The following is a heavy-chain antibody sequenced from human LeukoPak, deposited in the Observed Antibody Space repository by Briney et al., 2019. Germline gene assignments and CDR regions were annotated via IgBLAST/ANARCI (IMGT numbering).Heavy chain of an antibody. CDR3: ARDWEVMREPYYYYYGMDV. CDR2: IYYSGST. V-gene: IGHV4-31*03. Sequence: PSQTLSLTCTVSGGSISSGGYYWSWIRQHPGKGLEWIGYIYYSGSTYYNPSLKSRVTISVDTSKNQFSLKLSSVTAADTAVYYCARDWEVMREPYYYYYGMDVWGQGTTVTVSS. CDR1: GGSISSGGYY. D-gene: IGHD1-14*01. J-gene: IGHJ6*02.